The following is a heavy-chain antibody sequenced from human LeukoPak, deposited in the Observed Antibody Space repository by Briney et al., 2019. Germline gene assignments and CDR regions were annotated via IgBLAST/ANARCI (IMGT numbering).Heavy chain of an antibody. Sequence: GGSLRLSCAGSGFTFSSYEMSWVRQAPGKGLEWISYIGDSGGRVYYADSVKGRFTISRDNAKNSLYLQMNSLRAEDTAVYYCAGSVATVYFDHWGQGTQVTVSS. D-gene: IGHD3-10*01. J-gene: IGHJ4*02. CDR2: IGDSGGRV. V-gene: IGHV3-48*03. CDR1: GFTFSSYE. CDR3: AGSVATVYFDH.